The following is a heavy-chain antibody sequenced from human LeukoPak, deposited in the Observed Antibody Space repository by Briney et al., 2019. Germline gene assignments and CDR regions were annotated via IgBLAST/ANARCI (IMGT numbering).Heavy chain of an antibody. D-gene: IGHD6-13*01. CDR3: ARHSGGAAAGTCRFDY. J-gene: IGHJ4*02. Sequence: GESLKISCKGSGYSFTSYWIGWVRQMPGKGLEWMGIIYPGDSDTRYSPSFQGQVTISADKSISTAYLQWSSLKASDTAMYYCARHSGGAAAGTCRFDYWGQGTLVTVSS. V-gene: IGHV5-51*01. CDR2: IYPGDSDT. CDR1: GYSFTSYW.